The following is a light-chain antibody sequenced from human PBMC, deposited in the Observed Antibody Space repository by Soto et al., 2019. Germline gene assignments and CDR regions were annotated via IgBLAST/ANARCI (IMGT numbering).Light chain of an antibody. J-gene: IGKJ1*01. CDR2: SSS. CDR3: LQHHSFPRT. CDR1: QGIRND. V-gene: IGKV1-17*01. Sequence: DIQMSQSPSSLSASVRDRVTLTWRASQGIRNDLGWYQQKPGKAPKSLIYSSSNLPSGVPSRFSGSGSGTEFNLTISRLQPEDSATYYCLQHHSFPRTFGQGTKVDIK.